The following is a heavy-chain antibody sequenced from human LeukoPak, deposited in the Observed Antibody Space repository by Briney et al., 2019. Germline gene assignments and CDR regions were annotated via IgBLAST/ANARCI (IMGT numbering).Heavy chain of an antibody. D-gene: IGHD3-3*01. CDR1: GGSISSGSYY. CDR3: ARDVTIFGDQVFFWFDP. V-gene: IGHV4-61*02. Sequence: SETLSLTCTVSGGSISSGSYYWSWIRQPAGKGLEWIGRIYTSGSTNYNPSLKSRVTISVDTSKNQFSVKLSSVTAADTAVFYCARDVTIFGDQVFFWFDPWGQGTLVTVSS. J-gene: IGHJ5*02. CDR2: IYTSGST.